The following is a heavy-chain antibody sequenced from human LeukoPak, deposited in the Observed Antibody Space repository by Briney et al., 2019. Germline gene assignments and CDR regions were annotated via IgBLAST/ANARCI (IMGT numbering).Heavy chain of an antibody. J-gene: IGHJ6*02. D-gene: IGHD6-19*01. CDR3: ARLRYSSGWSYDCYFGMDV. Sequence: GESLKISCKGSGYSFTSYWVGRGRQMPGKGLEWMGIIYPGDSDSRYSPSFQEQVTISADKSISTAYLQWSSLKASDTAMYYCARLRYSSGWSYDCYFGMDVWGQGSTVTVSS. CDR2: IYPGDSDS. V-gene: IGHV5-51*01. CDR1: GYSFTSYW.